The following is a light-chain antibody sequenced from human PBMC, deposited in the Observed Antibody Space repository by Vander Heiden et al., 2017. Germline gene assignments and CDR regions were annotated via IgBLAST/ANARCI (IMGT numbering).Light chain of an antibody. V-gene: IGKV3-11*01. CDR3: QQHSNWPPLT. Sequence: EVVLTQSPATLSLSPGERATLSCRANQTVTSYLAWYQQKPGQSPRLLIYDTSNRATGIPARFSGSGYGTDFTLTISSREPEDFAVYYCQQHSNWPPLTFGGGTKVEI. CDR1: QTVTSY. J-gene: IGKJ4*01. CDR2: DTS.